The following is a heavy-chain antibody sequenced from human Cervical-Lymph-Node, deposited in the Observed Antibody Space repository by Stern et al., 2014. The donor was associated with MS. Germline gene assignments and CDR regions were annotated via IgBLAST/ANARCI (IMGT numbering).Heavy chain of an antibody. CDR3: AKDRGMGRAYYFYHGMDV. V-gene: IGHV3-30*04. D-gene: IGHD3-10*01. CDR1: GFTFSSFA. CDR2: ISYDGSNE. Sequence: QVQLVESGGGVVQPGRSLRLSCAASGFTFSSFAMHWVRQTPGRGLEWVAVISYDGSNEYFADSVKGRFSISRDNSKNTLNLHMSSLSAEDTAVYYCAKDRGMGRAYYFYHGMDVWGQGTTVTVSS. J-gene: IGHJ6*02.